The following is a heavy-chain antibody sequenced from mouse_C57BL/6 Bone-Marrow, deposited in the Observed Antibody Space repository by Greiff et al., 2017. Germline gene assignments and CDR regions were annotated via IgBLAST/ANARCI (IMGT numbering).Heavy chain of an antibody. J-gene: IGHJ3*01. CDR2: IDPSDSYT. CDR1: GYTFTSYW. V-gene: IGHV1-59*01. Sequence: QVQLQQPGAELVRPGTSVKLSCKASGYTFTSYWMHWVKQRPGQGLEWIGVIDPSDSYTNYNQKFKGKATLTVDTSSSPAYMQLSSLTSEDSAVYYCAREGFITTVVAPRFAYWGQGTLVTVSA. D-gene: IGHD1-1*01. CDR3: AREGFITTVVAPRFAY.